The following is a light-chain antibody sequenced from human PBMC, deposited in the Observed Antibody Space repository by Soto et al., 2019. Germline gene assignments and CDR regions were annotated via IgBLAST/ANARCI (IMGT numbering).Light chain of an antibody. Sequence: QSVLTQPASVSGSPGQSITISCTGTSSDVGGYNYVSWYQQHPGKAPKLMIYEVTNRPSGVTNRFSASKPGNTASMTISGLQAEDEADYYCSSYSSSSTSVVFGGGTQLTVL. CDR1: SSDVGGYNY. J-gene: IGLJ2*01. CDR3: SSYSSSSTSVV. V-gene: IGLV2-14*01. CDR2: EVT.